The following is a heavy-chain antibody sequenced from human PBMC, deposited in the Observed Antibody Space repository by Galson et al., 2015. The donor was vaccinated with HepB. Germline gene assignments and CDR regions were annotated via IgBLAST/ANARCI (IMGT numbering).Heavy chain of an antibody. CDR2: LARNVVGT. V-gene: IGHV3-23*01. J-gene: IGHJ4*02. D-gene: IGHD6-19*01. CDR3: ATDHPSAGWPVFDY. CDR1: GFALNSYA. Sequence: SLRLSCAASGFALNSYALSWVRQLPGKGLEWVSSLARNVVGTYYADSVRGRFTISSDNSKNTLYLEMTSLRAEDTAIYYCATDHPSAGWPVFDYWGQGTLVTVSS.